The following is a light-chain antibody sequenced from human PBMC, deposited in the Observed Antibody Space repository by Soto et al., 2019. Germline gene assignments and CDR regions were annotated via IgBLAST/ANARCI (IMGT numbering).Light chain of an antibody. V-gene: IGKV1-5*03. CDR3: QQSYSTPPT. Sequence: DIQMTQSPSTLSASVGDRVTITCRASQSISRWVAWYQQKPGKAPKLLIYEASILESGVPSRFSGSGSGTEFTLTISSLQPEDFATYYCQQSYSTPPTFGQGTKVDIK. CDR1: QSISRW. J-gene: IGKJ1*01. CDR2: EAS.